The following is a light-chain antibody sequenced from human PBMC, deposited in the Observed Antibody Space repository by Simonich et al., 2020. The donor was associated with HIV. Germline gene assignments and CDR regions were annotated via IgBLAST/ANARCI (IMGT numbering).Light chain of an antibody. CDR1: QSASSSY. CDR3: QQCSSWPLT. Sequence: EIVWTQSPATMSLSSGERATLSCGASQSASSSYLAWYQQKPGLAPRLLIYDASRMATGIPARFSCSGSGTEFTLTISSMQSEDFAVYYCQQCSSWPLTFGGGTKVEIK. J-gene: IGKJ4*01. CDR2: DAS. V-gene: IGKV3D-20*01.